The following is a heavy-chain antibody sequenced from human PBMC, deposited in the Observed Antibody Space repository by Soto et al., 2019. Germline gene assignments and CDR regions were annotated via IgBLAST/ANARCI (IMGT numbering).Heavy chain of an antibody. Sequence: QLRLQESGPGLVKPSETLSLTCTVSGGSISSSSYYWGWIRQPPGKGLEWIGSIYYSGSTYYNPSLKSRVTISVDTSKNQFSLKLSSVTAADTAVYYCARGLTRDYYDSSGYLDYWGQGTLVTVSS. CDR3: ARGLTRDYYDSSGYLDY. D-gene: IGHD3-22*01. CDR2: IYYSGST. J-gene: IGHJ4*02. V-gene: IGHV4-39*01. CDR1: GGSISSSSYY.